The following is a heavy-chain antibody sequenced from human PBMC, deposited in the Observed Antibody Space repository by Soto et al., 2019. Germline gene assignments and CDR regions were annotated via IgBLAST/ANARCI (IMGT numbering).Heavy chain of an antibody. D-gene: IGHD2-15*01. J-gene: IGHJ6*02. Sequence: ASVKVSCKASGYTFTGYYMHWVRQAPGQGLEWMGWINPNSGGTNYAQKFQGWVTMTRDTSISTAYMELSRLRSDDTAVYYCARGSRYCSGGSCYAPYYYYGMDVWGQGTTVTVSS. CDR3: ARGSRYCSGGSCYAPYYYYGMDV. V-gene: IGHV1-2*04. CDR1: GYTFTGYY. CDR2: INPNSGGT.